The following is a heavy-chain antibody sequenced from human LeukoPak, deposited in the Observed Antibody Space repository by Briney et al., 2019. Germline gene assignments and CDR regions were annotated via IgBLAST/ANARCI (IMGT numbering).Heavy chain of an antibody. V-gene: IGHV1-69*13. CDR2: IIPIFGTA. Sequence: SVKVSCKASGGTFISYAISWVRQAPGQGLEWMGGIIPIFGTANYAQKFQGRVTITADESTSTAYMELSSLRSEDTAVYYCARDVYSYGPRGYYYYYMDVWGKGTTVTVSS. J-gene: IGHJ6*03. CDR1: GGTFISYA. CDR3: ARDVYSYGPRGYYYYYMDV. D-gene: IGHD5-18*01.